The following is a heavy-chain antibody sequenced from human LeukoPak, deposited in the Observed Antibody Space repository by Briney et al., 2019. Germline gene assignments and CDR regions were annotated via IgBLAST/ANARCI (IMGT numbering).Heavy chain of an antibody. CDR2: IWYDGSNK. CDR3: AKESYYDSSGTFDY. Sequence: GGSLRLSCLGSGFNFNIYEMHWVRQAPGKGLEWVAVIWYDGSNKYYADSVKGRFTISRDNSKNTLYLQMNSLRAEDTAVYYCAKESYYDSSGTFDYWGQGTLVTVSS. D-gene: IGHD3-22*01. V-gene: IGHV3-33*06. CDR1: GFNFNIYE. J-gene: IGHJ4*02.